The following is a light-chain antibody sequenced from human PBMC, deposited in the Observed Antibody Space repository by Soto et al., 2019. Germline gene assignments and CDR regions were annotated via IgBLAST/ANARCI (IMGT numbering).Light chain of an antibody. CDR1: QTIGTW. J-gene: IGKJ2*01. Sequence: DIQMTQSPSTLSASVGDRVTITCRASQTIGTWVAWYQQKQGKAPKLGIFDATSLESGVPSRFSGSGSATEFTLTISSLQPDAVANYYCQQHHSCWSTFGQETKLEIK. CDR3: QQHHSCWST. V-gene: IGKV1-5*01. CDR2: DAT.